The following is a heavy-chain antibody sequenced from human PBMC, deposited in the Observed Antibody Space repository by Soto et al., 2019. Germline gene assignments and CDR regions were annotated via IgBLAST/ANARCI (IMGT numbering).Heavy chain of an antibody. CDR1: GGSISRGGYS. CDR2: IYHSGST. D-gene: IGHD3-22*01. J-gene: IGHJ4*02. CDR3: ARGGVDYYDSSGYYFSPYYFDY. V-gene: IGHV4-30-2*01. Sequence: PSETLSLTCTVSGGSISRGGYSWSWIRQPPGKGLEWIGYIYHSGSTYYNPSLKSRVTISVDRSKNQLSLKLNSVTAADTAVYYCARGGVDYYDSSGYYFSPYYFDYWGQGTLVTVSS.